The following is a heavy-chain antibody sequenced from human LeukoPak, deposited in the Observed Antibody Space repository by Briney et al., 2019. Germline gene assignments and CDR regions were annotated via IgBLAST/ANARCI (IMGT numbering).Heavy chain of an antibody. D-gene: IGHD5-18*01. CDR3: ASDTAMVTLMSDY. CDR1: GGSISSYY. J-gene: IGHJ4*02. CDR2: IYYSGST. Sequence: KPSETLSLTCTVSGGSISSYYWGWIRQPPGKGLEWIGSIYYSGSTYYNPSLKSRVTISVDTSKNQFSLKLSSVTAADTAVYYCASDTAMVTLMSDYWGQGTLVTVSS. V-gene: IGHV4-39*01.